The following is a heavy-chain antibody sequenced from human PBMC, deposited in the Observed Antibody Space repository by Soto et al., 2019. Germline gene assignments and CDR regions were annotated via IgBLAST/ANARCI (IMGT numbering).Heavy chain of an antibody. CDR3: ARSIAAPVSRGFDP. J-gene: IGHJ5*02. V-gene: IGHV1-69*13. Sequence: SVKVSCKASGCTFSSYAISWVRQAPGQGLEWMGGIIPIFGTANYAQKFQGRVTITADESTSIAYMELSSLRSEDTAVYYCARSIAAPVSRGFDPWGPGTLVTGSS. CDR2: IIPIFGTA. CDR1: GCTFSSYA. D-gene: IGHD6-13*01.